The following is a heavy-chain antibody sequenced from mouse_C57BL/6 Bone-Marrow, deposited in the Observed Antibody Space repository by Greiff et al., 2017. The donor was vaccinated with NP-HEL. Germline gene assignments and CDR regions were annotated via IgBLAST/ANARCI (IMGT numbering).Heavy chain of an antibody. V-gene: IGHV1-26*01. CDR2: INPNNGGT. Sequence: EVQLQQSGPELVKPGASVKISCKASGYTFTDYYMNWVKQSHGKSLEWIGDINPNNGGTSYNQKFKGKATLTVDKSSSTAYMELRSLTSEDSAVYYCARGCLPAMDYWGQGTSVTVSS. CDR3: ARGCLPAMDY. CDR1: GYTFTDYY. J-gene: IGHJ4*01. D-gene: IGHD6-1*01.